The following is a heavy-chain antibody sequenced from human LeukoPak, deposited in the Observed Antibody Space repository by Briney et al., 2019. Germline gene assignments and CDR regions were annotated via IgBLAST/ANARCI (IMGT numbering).Heavy chain of an antibody. J-gene: IGHJ4*02. Sequence: ASVKVSCKASGYTFTSYYMHWVRQAPGQGLEWMGIINPSGGSTSYAQKFQGRVTMTRDASTSTVYMELSSLRSEDTAVYYCARGPIVVVISLYYFDYWGQGTLVTVSS. V-gene: IGHV1-46*01. CDR1: GYTFTSYY. CDR3: ARGPIVVVISLYYFDY. D-gene: IGHD3-22*01. CDR2: INPSGGST.